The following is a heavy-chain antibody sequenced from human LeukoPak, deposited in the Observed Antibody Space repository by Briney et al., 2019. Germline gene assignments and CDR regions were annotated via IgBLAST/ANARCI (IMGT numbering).Heavy chain of an antibody. Sequence: GGSLRLSCAASGFTFSSYAMHWVRQTPGKGLEYVSAISTNGGGTYYANSVKGRFTISRDNSKNTLHLQMGSLRAEDMAVYFCARYCNGVTCYSGYDYWGQGTLVTVSS. D-gene: IGHD2-15*01. CDR1: GFTFSSYA. CDR3: ARYCNGVTCYSGYDY. J-gene: IGHJ4*02. V-gene: IGHV3-64*01. CDR2: ISTNGGGT.